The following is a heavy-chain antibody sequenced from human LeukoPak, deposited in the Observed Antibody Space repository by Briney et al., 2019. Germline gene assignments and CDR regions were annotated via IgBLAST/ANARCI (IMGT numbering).Heavy chain of an antibody. V-gene: IGHV4-59*08. CDR3: ATRTHGGFDY. CDR1: GGSISSYY. D-gene: IGHD3-16*01. J-gene: IGHJ4*02. CDR2: IYYNGST. Sequence: SETLSLTCTVSGGSISSYYWSWIRQPPGKGLEWIGSIYYNGSTNYNPSLKSRVTISVDTSKNQFSLKLSSVTAADTAVYYCATRTHGGFDYWGQGTLVTVSS.